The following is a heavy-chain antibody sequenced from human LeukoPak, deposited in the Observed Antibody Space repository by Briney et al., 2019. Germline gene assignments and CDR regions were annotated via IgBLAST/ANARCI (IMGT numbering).Heavy chain of an antibody. CDR2: NSGNGDST. CDR3: VNPMYSSSWFNFDY. V-gene: IGHV3-23*01. D-gene: IGHD6-13*01. CDR1: GFSFSSYA. J-gene: IGHJ4*02. Sequence: GRSLRLSCAVSGFSFSSYATNWVCQAPGKGLEWVSTNSGNGDSTYYADSVKGRFTISRDNSKNTLYLQMNSLRAEDPAVYYCVNPMYSSSWFNFDYWGQRTLVTVSS.